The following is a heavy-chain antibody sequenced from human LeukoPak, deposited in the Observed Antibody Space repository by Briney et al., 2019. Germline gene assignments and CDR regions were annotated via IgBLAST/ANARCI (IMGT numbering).Heavy chain of an antibody. CDR1: GGSFSGYY. V-gene: IGHV4-34*01. CDR3: PRRVRGVPLDY. J-gene: IGHJ4*02. CDR2: INHSGIT. D-gene: IGHD3-10*01. Sequence: SETLSLTCAVYGGSFSGYYWSWIRQPPGKGLEWIGEINHSGITNYNPSLKSRVTISVDTSKNQFSLKLSSVTAADTAVYYCPRRVRGVPLDYWGQGTLVTVSS.